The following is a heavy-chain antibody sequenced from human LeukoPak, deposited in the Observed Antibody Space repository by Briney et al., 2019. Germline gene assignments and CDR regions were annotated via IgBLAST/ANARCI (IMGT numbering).Heavy chain of an antibody. CDR3: ARDMRHERGYSYGLDY. J-gene: IGHJ4*02. CDR2: ISYDGSNK. CDR1: GFTFSSYA. D-gene: IGHD5-18*01. V-gene: IGHV3-30*04. Sequence: GGSLRLSCVASGFTFSSYAMHWVRQAPGKGLEWVAVISYDGSNKYYADSVKGRFTISRDNSKNTLYLQMNSQRAEDTAVYYCARDMRHERGYSYGLDYWGQGTLVTVSS.